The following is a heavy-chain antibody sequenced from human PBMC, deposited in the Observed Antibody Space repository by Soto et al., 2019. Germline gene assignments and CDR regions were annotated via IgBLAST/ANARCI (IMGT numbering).Heavy chain of an antibody. D-gene: IGHD3-22*01. CDR3: AKKAYYYDSRGYPYSTLSR. CDR1: GFTFSSYA. CDR2: ISGSGGST. V-gene: IGHV3-23*01. Sequence: GGSLRLSCAASGFTFSSYAMNWVRQAPGKGLEWVSAISGSGGSTYYADSVKGRFTISRDNSKNTLYLQMNSLRAEDTAVYYCAKKAYYYDSRGYPYSTLSRRARGTLLTVS. J-gene: IGHJ4*02.